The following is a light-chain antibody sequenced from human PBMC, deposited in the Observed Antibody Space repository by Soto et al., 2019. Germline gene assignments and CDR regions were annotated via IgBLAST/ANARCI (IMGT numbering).Light chain of an antibody. CDR1: QSVNSNY. Sequence: PGDRATHSCRASQSVNSNYLAWYQRKPGQAPRLLIYGASNRATDIPYRFSASGSGTDFTLTITRLEAEDFAVYYCQQYDSTPPTFGQGTKVEVK. V-gene: IGKV3-20*01. CDR2: GAS. CDR3: QQYDSTPPT. J-gene: IGKJ1*01.